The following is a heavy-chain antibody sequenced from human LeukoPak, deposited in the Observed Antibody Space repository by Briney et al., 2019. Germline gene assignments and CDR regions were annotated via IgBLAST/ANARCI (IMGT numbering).Heavy chain of an antibody. D-gene: IGHD6-13*01. CDR1: GSSISSAYY. CDR3: ARDRGIAAAGN. V-gene: IGHV4-38-2*02. Sequence: SETLSLTCTVSGSSISSAYYWGWIRRPPGTGLEWIGSIYHSGSTYYNSSLKSRVTISVDTTKNQFSLKLSSLTAADTAVYYCARDRGIAAAGNWGQGTLVTVSS. J-gene: IGHJ4*02. CDR2: IYHSGST.